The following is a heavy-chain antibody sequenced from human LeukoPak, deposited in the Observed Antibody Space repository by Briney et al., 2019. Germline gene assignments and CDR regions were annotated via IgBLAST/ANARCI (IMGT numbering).Heavy chain of an antibody. Sequence: ETLSLTCAVYGGSFSGYYWSWIRQPPGKGLEWIGEINHSGSTNYNPSLKSRVTISVDTSKNQFSLKLSSVTAADTAVYYCARTPYYDFWSGNLLHYFDYWGQGTLVTVSS. CDR3: ARTPYYDFWSGNLLHYFDY. D-gene: IGHD3-3*01. V-gene: IGHV4-34*01. CDR2: INHSGST. CDR1: GGSFSGYY. J-gene: IGHJ4*02.